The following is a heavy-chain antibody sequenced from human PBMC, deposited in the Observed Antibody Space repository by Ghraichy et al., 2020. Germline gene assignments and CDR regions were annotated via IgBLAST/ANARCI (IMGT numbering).Heavy chain of an antibody. CDR2: ISGSGGST. D-gene: IGHD3-22*01. J-gene: IGHJ4*02. Sequence: GESLNISCAASGFTFSSYAMSWVRQAPGKGLEWVSAISGSGGSTYYADSVKGRFTISRDNSKNTLYLQMNSLRAEDTAVYYCAKPAGVGYYDSSGYYLPSYYFDYWGQGTLVTVSS. CDR1: GFTFSSYA. V-gene: IGHV3-23*01. CDR3: AKPAGVGYYDSSGYYLPSYYFDY.